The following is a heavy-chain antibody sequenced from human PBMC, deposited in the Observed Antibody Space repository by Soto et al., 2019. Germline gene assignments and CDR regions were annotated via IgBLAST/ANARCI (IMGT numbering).Heavy chain of an antibody. CDR3: ARDGHYDSSSAFDI. CDR2: IIPIFGTA. D-gene: IGHD3-22*01. J-gene: IGHJ3*02. Sequence: VKVSCKASGGTFSSYAISWVRQAPGQGLEWMGGIIPIFGTANYAQKFQGRVTITADESTSTAYMELSSLRSEDTAVYYCARDGHYDSSSAFDIWGQGTMVTVSS. V-gene: IGHV1-69*13. CDR1: GGTFSSYA.